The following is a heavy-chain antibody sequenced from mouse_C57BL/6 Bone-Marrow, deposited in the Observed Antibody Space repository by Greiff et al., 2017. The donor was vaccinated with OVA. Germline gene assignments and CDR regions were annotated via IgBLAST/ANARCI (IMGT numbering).Heavy chain of an antibody. Sequence: EVQVVESGPGLVKPSQSLSLTCSVTGYSITSGYYWNWIRQFPGNKLEWMGYISYDGSNNYNPTLKNRISITRDTSKNQFFLKLNSVTTEDTATYYCARDPGSSYWYFDVWGTGTTVTVSS. CDR2: ISYDGSN. D-gene: IGHD1-1*01. J-gene: IGHJ1*03. CDR3: ARDPGSSYWYFDV. V-gene: IGHV3-6*01. CDR1: GYSITSGYY.